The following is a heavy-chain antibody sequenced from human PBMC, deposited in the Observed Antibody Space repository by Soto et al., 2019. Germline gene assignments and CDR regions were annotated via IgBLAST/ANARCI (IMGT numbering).Heavy chain of an antibody. CDR3: ASGWDYYDSSGTHYGLDV. CDR2: ISRILGIA. J-gene: IGHJ6*02. Sequence: QVQLVQSGAEVKKPGSSVKVSCKASGGTFSSYTISWVRQAPGQGPECMGRISRILGIANYAQKYQGRVTIPAEKSTSTAYMGLGSLSSEDTAVYYCASGWDYYDSSGTHYGLDVWGQGTTVTVSS. D-gene: IGHD3-22*01. V-gene: IGHV1-69*02. CDR1: GGTFSSYT.